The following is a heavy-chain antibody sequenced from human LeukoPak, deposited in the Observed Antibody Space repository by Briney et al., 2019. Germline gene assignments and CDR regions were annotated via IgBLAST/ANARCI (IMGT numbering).Heavy chain of an antibody. D-gene: IGHD2-2*01. Sequence: SVKVSCKASGGTFSSYAIRWVRQAPGQGLEWIGGIIPIFGTANYAQKFQGRVTITADESTSTAYMELSSLRSEDTAVYYCARDEEGYCSSTSCKGGVLYYYYYMDVWGKGTTVTVSS. CDR2: IIPIFGTA. J-gene: IGHJ6*03. CDR3: ARDEEGYCSSTSCKGGVLYYYYYMDV. V-gene: IGHV1-69*13. CDR1: GGTFSSYA.